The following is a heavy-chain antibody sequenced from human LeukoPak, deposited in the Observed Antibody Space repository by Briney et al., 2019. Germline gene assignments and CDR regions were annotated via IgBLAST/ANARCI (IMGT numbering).Heavy chain of an antibody. CDR3: ARDPTPTMVRGVISPNLDY. Sequence: GASVKLCCKAAGYTFTGYYMHWVRQAPGQGLGGRGWINPKSGGTNYAQKFPGRVTMTRATSISTAYMELSRLRSDDTAVYYCARDPTPTMVRGVISPNLDYWGQGTLVTVSS. J-gene: IGHJ4*02. CDR1: GYTFTGYY. V-gene: IGHV1-2*02. CDR2: INPKSGGT. D-gene: IGHD3-10*01.